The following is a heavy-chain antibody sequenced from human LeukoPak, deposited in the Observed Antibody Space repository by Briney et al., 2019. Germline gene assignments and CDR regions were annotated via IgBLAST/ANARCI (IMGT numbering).Heavy chain of an antibody. CDR3: ARDRQQLVRGDYFDY. V-gene: IGHV4-39*07. CDR2: IYYSGST. CDR1: GGSISSGNYY. Sequence: KSSETLSLTCTVSGGSISSGNYYWAWIRQPPGKGLEWIGSIYYSGSTYYNPPLKSRVSISVDTSKNQFSLELSSVTAADTAVYYCARDRQQLVRGDYFDYWGQGTLVTVSS. D-gene: IGHD6-13*01. J-gene: IGHJ4*02.